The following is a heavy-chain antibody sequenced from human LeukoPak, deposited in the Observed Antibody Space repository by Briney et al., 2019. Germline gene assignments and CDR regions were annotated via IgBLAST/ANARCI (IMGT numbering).Heavy chain of an antibody. J-gene: IGHJ4*02. CDR2: MNPNSGNT. V-gene: IGHV1-8*03. Sequence: ASVKVSCKASGYTFTSYDINWVRQATGQGLEWMGWMNPNSGNTGYAQKFQGRVTITRNTSISTAYMELSSLRSEDTAVYYCARVGRQLNNKNERLYYFDYWGQGTLVTVSS. D-gene: IGHD6-6*01. CDR1: GYTFTSYD. CDR3: ARVGRQLNNKNERLYYFDY.